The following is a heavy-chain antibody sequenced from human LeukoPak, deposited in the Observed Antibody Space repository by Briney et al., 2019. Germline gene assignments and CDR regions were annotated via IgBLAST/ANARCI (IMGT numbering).Heavy chain of an antibody. CDR1: GYTFTNYH. V-gene: IGHV1-46*01. CDR3: ARDSLRTAIAAAGGNWFDP. J-gene: IGHJ5*02. CDR2: INPSGGST. Sequence: ASVKVSCKASGYTFTNYHMHWVRQPPGQGREWVGIINPSGGSTTYAQKFQGRVTMTRDTSTSTVYMDMNSLRSEDTAVYYCARDSLRTAIAAAGGNWFDPWGQGTLVTVSS. D-gene: IGHD6-25*01.